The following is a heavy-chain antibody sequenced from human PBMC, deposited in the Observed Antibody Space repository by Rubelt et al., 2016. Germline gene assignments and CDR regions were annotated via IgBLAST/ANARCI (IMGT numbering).Heavy chain of an antibody. Sequence: QVQLQQWGAGLLKPAETLSLTCAVSGGSFSAYYWSWIRQSPGKGLEWIGSIYHSGSTYYNPSLKSRVTISVDTSKNQFSLKLCSVTAADTAGYYCARVSFGHYYGSGRDDYWGQGTLVTVSS. CDR3: ARVSFGHYYGSGRDDY. D-gene: IGHD3-10*01. CDR2: IYHSGST. V-gene: IGHV4-34*01. CDR1: GGSFSAYY. J-gene: IGHJ4*02.